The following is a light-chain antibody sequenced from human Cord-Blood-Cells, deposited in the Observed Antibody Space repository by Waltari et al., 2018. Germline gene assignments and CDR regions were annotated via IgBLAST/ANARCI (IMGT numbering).Light chain of an antibody. CDR3: QQYGSSPRT. Sequence: EIVLTQSPGTLSLSPGERATLSCRASQSVSSSYLAWYQQKPDQAPRLLIHAASSRATGIPGCSSGRCCGTVFTITSSRLEPDDAVDYCWQQYGSSPRTFGQGTKLEIK. J-gene: IGKJ2*01. CDR1: QSVSSSY. V-gene: IGKV3-20*01. CDR2: AAS.